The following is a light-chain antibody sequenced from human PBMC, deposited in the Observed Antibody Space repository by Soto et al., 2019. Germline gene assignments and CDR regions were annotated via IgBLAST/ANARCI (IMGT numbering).Light chain of an antibody. J-gene: IGLJ2*01. Sequence: QSVLTQPASVSGSPGQSITISCTGTSSDVGGYNYVSWYQQHPGKAPKLMIYDVSNRPSGVSNRFSGSKSGNTASLTISGLQAEDEADYYGSSYTSSYTLVFGGGTQLTVL. V-gene: IGLV2-14*01. CDR1: SSDVGGYNY. CDR2: DVS. CDR3: SSYTSSYTLV.